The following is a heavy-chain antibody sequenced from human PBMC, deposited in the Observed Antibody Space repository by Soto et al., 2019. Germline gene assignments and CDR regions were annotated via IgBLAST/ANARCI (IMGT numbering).Heavy chain of an antibody. Sequence: PGGSLRLSCAASGFTVSSNYMSWVRQAPGKGLEWVSVIYSGGSTYYADSVKGRFTISRDNSKNTLYLQMNSLKTEDTAVYYCYKVPSSGSPGDAFDVWGQGTMVTVSS. D-gene: IGHD3-22*01. CDR1: GFTVSSNY. CDR2: IYSGGST. CDR3: YKVPSSGSPGDAFDV. V-gene: IGHV3-66*01. J-gene: IGHJ3*01.